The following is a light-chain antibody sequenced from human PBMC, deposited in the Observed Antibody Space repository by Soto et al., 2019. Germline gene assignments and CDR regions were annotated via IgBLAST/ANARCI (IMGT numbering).Light chain of an antibody. CDR1: QSVSSY. CDR2: GAS. CDR3: HQYDDGPYT. J-gene: IGKJ2*01. V-gene: IGKV3-15*01. Sequence: EIVMTQSPSTLSLSPGERATLSFRASQSVSSYLAWYQQKPGQAPRLLIYGASTRATGIPVRFSGSGSGTEFTLTISSLQSEDFAVYYCHQYDDGPYTFGQGTKVDIK.